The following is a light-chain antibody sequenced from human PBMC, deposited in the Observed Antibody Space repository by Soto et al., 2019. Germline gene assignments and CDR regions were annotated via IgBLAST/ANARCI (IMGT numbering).Light chain of an antibody. CDR2: GAS. J-gene: IGKJ4*01. CDR1: QSVSSSY. V-gene: IGKV3-20*01. CDR3: QQYCSSPLT. Sequence: EIVLTQSPGTLSLSPGERATLSCRASQSVSSSYLAWYQQKPGQAPRLLIYGASSRATGIPDRFSGSGSGTAFTLTISRLEPEDFAVYSCQQYCSSPLTFGGGTKVEIK.